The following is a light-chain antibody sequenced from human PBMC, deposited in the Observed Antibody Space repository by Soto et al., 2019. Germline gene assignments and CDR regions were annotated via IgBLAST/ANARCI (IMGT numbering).Light chain of an antibody. J-gene: IGKJ1*01. CDR1: QSIRHY. CDR3: QHHNSYSQT. V-gene: IGKV1-5*01. Sequence: DIQMTQSPPTLSASVGDRVTITCRASQSIRHYLAWYQQMPGKAPKLLIYGAPTLQSGVPSRFSGSGSGTEFTLTISGLQPDDFGTYFCQHHNSYSQTFGQGTKVDIK. CDR2: GAP.